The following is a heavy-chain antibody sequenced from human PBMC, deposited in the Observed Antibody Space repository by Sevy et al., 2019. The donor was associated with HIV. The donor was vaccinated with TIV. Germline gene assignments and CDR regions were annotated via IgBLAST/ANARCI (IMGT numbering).Heavy chain of an antibody. CDR3: ARGGYGDYYYYGVDV. Sequence: GGSLRLSCVGSGFTFRNFGVHWLHQAPGKELEWLSVVTYDGSSKYYVDSVKGRFIVSRDNSKNTLYLQMNSLRTEDTAVYYCARGGYGDYYYYGVDVWGQGTTVTVSS. CDR2: VTYDGSSK. V-gene: IGHV3-30*03. D-gene: IGHD5-18*01. CDR1: GFTFRNFG. J-gene: IGHJ6*02.